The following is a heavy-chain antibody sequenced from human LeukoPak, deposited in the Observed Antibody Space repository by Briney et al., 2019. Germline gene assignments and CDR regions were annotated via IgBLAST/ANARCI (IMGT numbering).Heavy chain of an antibody. J-gene: IGHJ6*02. CDR3: ARDKIAVAGHYYYYGMDV. Sequence: GGSLRLSCAASGFTVSSNYMSWVRQAPGKGLEWVSVIYSGGSTYYADSVKGRFTISRDNSKNTLYLQVNSLRAENTAVYYCARDKIAVAGHYYYYGMDVWGQGTTVTVSS. D-gene: IGHD6-19*01. CDR1: GFTVSSNY. V-gene: IGHV3-53*01. CDR2: IYSGGST.